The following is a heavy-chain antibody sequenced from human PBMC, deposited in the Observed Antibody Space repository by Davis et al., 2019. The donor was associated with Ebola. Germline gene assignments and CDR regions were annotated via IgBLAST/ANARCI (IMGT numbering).Heavy chain of an antibody. J-gene: IGHJ4*02. Sequence: SETLSLTCTVSGGSISSYYWSWIRQPPGKGLEWIGYIYYSGSTNYNPSLKSRVTISVDTSKNQFSLKLSSVTAADTAVYYCARGQLWFGELLSPYFDYWGQGTLVTVSS. D-gene: IGHD3-10*01. CDR2: IYYSGST. V-gene: IGHV4-59*12. CDR3: ARGQLWFGELLSPYFDY. CDR1: GGSISSYY.